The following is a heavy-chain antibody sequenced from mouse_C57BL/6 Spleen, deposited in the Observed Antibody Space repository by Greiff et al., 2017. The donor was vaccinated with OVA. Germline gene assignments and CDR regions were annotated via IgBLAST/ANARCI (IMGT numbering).Heavy chain of an antibody. D-gene: IGHD2-5*01. J-gene: IGHJ2*01. CDR2: ISDGGSYT. Sequence: EVQVVESGGGFVKPGGSLKLSCAASGFTFSSYAMSLVRQTPEKRLEWVATISDGGSYTYYPDNVKGRVTISRDNAKKNLYLKMSHLKSEDTAMYYCARDHSNCFDYWGQGTTLTVSS. CDR3: ARDHSNCFDY. CDR1: GFTFSSYA. V-gene: IGHV5-4*01.